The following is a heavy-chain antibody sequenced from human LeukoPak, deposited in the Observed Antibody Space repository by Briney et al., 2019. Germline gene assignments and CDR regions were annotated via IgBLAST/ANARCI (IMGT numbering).Heavy chain of an antibody. Sequence: GGSLRLSCAASGFTFSSYAMSWVRQAPGKGLEWVSGISGSGGRTYYADSVKGRFTISRDNSKNTLYLQMNSLRAEDTAVYYCAKTRTGVLTIFDCWGQGTLVTVSS. CDR3: AKTRTGVLTIFDC. CDR2: ISGSGGRT. D-gene: IGHD3-10*01. V-gene: IGHV3-23*01. CDR1: GFTFSSYA. J-gene: IGHJ4*02.